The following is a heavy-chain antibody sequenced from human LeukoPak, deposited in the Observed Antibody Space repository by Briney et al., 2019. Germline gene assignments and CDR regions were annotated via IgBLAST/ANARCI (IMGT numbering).Heavy chain of an antibody. Sequence: PGGSLRLSCAASGFTFSDYYMSWIRQALGKGLEWVSYISSSGSTIYYADSVKGRFTISRDNVKNSLYLRMNSLRDEDTAVYFCARATTTRTRFDYWGQGTLVTVSS. V-gene: IGHV3-11*01. CDR3: ARATTTRTRFDY. CDR2: ISSSGSTI. D-gene: IGHD4-17*01. J-gene: IGHJ4*02. CDR1: GFTFSDYY.